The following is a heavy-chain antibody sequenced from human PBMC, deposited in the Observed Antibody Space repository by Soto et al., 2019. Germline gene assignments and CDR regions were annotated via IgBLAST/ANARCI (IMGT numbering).Heavy chain of an antibody. J-gene: IGHJ5*02. D-gene: IGHD3-9*01. CDR1: GFSLSTSGVG. V-gene: IGHV2-5*02. CDR3: AHKSDPTYYDILTGYYAGWFDP. Sequence: QITLKESGPTLVKPTQTLTLTCTFSGFSLSTSGVGVGWIRQPPGKALEWLALIYWDDNKRYSPSLKSRLTITKDTSKNQVVLTMNNMDPVDTATYYCAHKSDPTYYDILTGYYAGWFDPWGQGTLVTVSS. CDR2: IYWDDNK.